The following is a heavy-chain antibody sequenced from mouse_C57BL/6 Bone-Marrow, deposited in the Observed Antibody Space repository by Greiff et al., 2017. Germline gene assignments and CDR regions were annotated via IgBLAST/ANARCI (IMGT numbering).Heavy chain of an antibody. CDR1: GFTFSSYA. V-gene: IGHV5-4*01. J-gene: IGHJ1*03. Sequence: EVQRVESGGGLVKPGGSLKLSCAASGFTFSSYAMSWVRQPPEKRLEWVATIRDGGSYTYYPDNVKGRFTITRDHAKTNLYLQLSHLKSEDTAMYYCERDWTVGVLYWYFDVWGTGTTVTVSS. CDR3: ERDWTVGVLYWYFDV. D-gene: IGHD1-1*01. CDR2: IRDGGSYT.